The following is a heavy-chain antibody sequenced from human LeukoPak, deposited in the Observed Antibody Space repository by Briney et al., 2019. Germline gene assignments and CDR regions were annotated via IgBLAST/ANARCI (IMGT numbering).Heavy chain of an antibody. CDR1: GYTFTSYG. J-gene: IGHJ4*02. CDR3: ARGHIVVVTPTTLSDY. Sequence: ASVKVSCKASGYTFTSYGISWVRQAPGQGLEWMGWISAYNGNTNYAQKLQGRVTMTTDTSTSTAYMELRSPRCDDTAVYYCARGHIVVVTPTTLSDYWGQGTLVTVSS. V-gene: IGHV1-18*01. D-gene: IGHD2-21*02. CDR2: ISAYNGNT.